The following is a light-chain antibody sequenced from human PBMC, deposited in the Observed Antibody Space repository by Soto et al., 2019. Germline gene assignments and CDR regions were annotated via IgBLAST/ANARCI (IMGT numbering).Light chain of an antibody. CDR3: AAWDDSLSGRV. CDR1: SSNIGSNY. J-gene: IGLJ2*01. Sequence: QLVLTQPPSASGTPGQRVTISCSGSSSNIGSNYVYWYQQLPGTAPKLLIYRSDQRPSGVPDRFSGSRSGTSASLAISGLHSEDEADYYCAAWDDSLSGRVFGGGTQLTVL. CDR2: RSD. V-gene: IGLV1-47*01.